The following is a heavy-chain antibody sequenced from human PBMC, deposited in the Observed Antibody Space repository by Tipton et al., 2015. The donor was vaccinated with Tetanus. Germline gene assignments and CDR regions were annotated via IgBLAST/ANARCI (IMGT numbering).Heavy chain of an antibody. D-gene: IGHD1-26*01. Sequence: QSGPEVKKPGSSVKVSCKASGGTFTNYALSWVRQAPGQGLEWVGGITPIFGTTNSAPKFQGRVTITADESTNTALMELSSLRSEDTAVYYCAKVRGRLRYSFDSWGQGTLVTVSS. CDR1: GGTFTNYA. J-gene: IGHJ5*01. V-gene: IGHV1-69*01. CDR3: AKVRGRLRYSFDS. CDR2: ITPIFGTT.